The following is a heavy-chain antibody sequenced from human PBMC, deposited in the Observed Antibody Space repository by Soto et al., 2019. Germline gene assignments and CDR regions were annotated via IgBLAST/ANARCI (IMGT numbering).Heavy chain of an antibody. CDR1: GGYISSYY. V-gene: IGHV4-59*08. D-gene: IGHD6-13*01. CDR3: ARLGSSWYLFDY. CDR2: IYYSGST. Sequence: SETLSLTCTVSGGYISSYYWSWIRQPPGKGLEWIGYIYYSGSTNYNPSLKSRVTISVDTSKNQFSLKLSSVTAADTAVYYCARLGSSWYLFDYWGQGTLVT. J-gene: IGHJ4*02.